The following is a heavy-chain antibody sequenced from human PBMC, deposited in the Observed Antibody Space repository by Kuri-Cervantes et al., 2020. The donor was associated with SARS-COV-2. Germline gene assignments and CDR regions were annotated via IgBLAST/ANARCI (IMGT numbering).Heavy chain of an antibody. CDR3: ARVYNWEYFYYLGV. D-gene: IGHD1-20*01. CDR1: GFTFSSYA. CDR2: ISGSGGST. J-gene: IGHJ6*03. V-gene: IGHV3-23*01. Sequence: GGSLRLSCATSGFTFSSYAMSWVRQAPGKGLEWVSAISGSGGSTYYADSVKGRFTISRDNARDSVSLQMDSLRAEDTAIYYCARVYNWEYFYYLGVWGIGTTVTVSS.